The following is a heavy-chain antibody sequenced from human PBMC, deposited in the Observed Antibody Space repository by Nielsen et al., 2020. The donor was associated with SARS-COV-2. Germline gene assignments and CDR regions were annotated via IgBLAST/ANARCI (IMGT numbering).Heavy chain of an antibody. J-gene: IGHJ4*02. CDR2: ISGSGGST. Sequence: VRQAPGKGLEWVSAISGSGGSTYYADSVKGRFTISRDNSKNTLYPQMNSLRAEDTAVYYCAKVEGSGCSGGSCYRLYFDYWGQGTLVTVSS. D-gene: IGHD2-15*01. V-gene: IGHV3-23*01. CDR3: AKVEGSGCSGGSCYRLYFDY.